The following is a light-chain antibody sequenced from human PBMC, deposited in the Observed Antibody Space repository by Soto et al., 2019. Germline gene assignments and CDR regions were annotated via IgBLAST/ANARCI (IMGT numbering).Light chain of an antibody. J-gene: IGKJ1*01. CDR1: QSVSSY. CDR3: QQRSNWPSWT. CDR2: DAS. V-gene: IGKV3-11*01. Sequence: EVVLTQSPATLSLSPGDRATLSCRASQSVSSYLAWYQQKPGQAPRLLIYDASNRAAGIPARFSGSGSGTDFTLTISSLEPEDFAVYYCQQRSNWPSWTVGQGTKGE.